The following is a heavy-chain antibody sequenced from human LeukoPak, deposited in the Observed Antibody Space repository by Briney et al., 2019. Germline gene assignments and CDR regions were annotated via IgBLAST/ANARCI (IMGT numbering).Heavy chain of an antibody. CDR3: AGDNFRDAYNFLGVAKARFES. V-gene: IGHV4-39*07. D-gene: IGHD5-24*01. J-gene: IGHJ4*02. CDR1: GGSISSNSYY. Sequence: SETLSLTCTVSGGSISSNSYYWGWIRQPPGKGLEWIGSIYYSGNTYYNPSLKSRVTISLDTSKNQFSLRLSSVTAADTAVYYCAGDNFRDAYNFLGVAKARFESWGQGTLVTVSS. CDR2: IYYSGNT.